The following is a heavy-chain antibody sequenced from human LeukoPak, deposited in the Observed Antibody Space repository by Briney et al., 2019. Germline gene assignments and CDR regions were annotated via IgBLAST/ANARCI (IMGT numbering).Heavy chain of an antibody. CDR1: GGSFSGYY. Sequence: SETLSLTCAVYGGSFSGYYWSWIRQPPGKGLEWVAEIDHSGSTNYNPSLKSRFTISVDTSKNQFSLELSSVTAADTAVYYCASSNYFWSGYYLLDYWSQGTLVTVSS. CDR3: ASSNYFWSGYYLLDY. V-gene: IGHV4-34*01. CDR2: IDHSGST. J-gene: IGHJ4*02. D-gene: IGHD3-3*01.